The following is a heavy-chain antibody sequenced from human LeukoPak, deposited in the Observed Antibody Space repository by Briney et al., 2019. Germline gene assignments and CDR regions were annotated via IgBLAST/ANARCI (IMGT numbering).Heavy chain of an antibody. CDR3: ARSEDSGSYYVSFDY. Sequence: ASVKVSCKASGYTFTGYYMHWVRQAPGQGLEWMGWINPNSGGTNYAQKFQGRVTVTRDTSISTAYMELSRLRSDDTAVYYRARSEDSGSYYVSFDYWGQGTLVTVSS. V-gene: IGHV1-2*02. CDR1: GYTFTGYY. CDR2: INPNSGGT. D-gene: IGHD1-26*01. J-gene: IGHJ4*02.